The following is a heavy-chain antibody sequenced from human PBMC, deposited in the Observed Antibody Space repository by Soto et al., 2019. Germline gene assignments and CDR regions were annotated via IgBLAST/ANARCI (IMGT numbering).Heavy chain of an antibody. D-gene: IGHD2-2*02. J-gene: IGHJ6*03. CDR3: AIDPWENVVVPAAVPGVAAHRGYYYYMDV. CDR1: GYTFTSYG. CDR2: ISAYNGNT. Sequence: ASVKVSCKASGYTFTSYGISWVRQAPGQGLEWMGWISAYNGNTNYAQKLQGRVTMTTDTSTSTAYMELRSLRSDDTAVYYCAIDPWENVVVPAAVPGVAAHRGYYYYMDVWGKGTTVTVSS. V-gene: IGHV1-18*01.